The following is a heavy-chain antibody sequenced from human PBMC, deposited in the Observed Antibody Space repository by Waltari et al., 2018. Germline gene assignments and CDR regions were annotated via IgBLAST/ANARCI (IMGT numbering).Heavy chain of an antibody. CDR1: GGSISSSSYY. CDR3: ARHGTVTRKNWYFDL. CDR2: IYYSGST. J-gene: IGHJ2*01. V-gene: IGHV4-39*01. Sequence: QLQLQESGPGLVKPSETLSLTCTASGGSISSSSYYWGWIRQPPGKGLEWIGSIYYSGSTYYNPSLKSRVTISVDTSKNQFSLKLSSVTAADTAVYYCARHGTVTRKNWYFDLWGRGTLVTVSS. D-gene: IGHD4-17*01.